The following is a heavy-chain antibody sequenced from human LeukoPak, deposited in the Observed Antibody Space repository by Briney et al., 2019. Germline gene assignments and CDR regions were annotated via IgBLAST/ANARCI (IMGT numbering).Heavy chain of an antibody. CDR1: GYTFTGYY. V-gene: IGHV1-2*02. Sequence: ASVKVSCKASGYTFTGYYMHWVRQARGQGLEWMGWINPNSGGTNYAQKFQGRVTMTRDTSISTAYMELSRLRSDDTAVYYCAREGYYYDSSGYSASGPLDIWGQGTMVTVSS. CDR3: AREGYYYDSSGYSASGPLDI. CDR2: INPNSGGT. J-gene: IGHJ3*02. D-gene: IGHD3-22*01.